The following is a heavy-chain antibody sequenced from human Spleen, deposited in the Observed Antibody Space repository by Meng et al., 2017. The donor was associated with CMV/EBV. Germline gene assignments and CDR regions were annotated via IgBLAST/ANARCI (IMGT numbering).Heavy chain of an antibody. Sequence: GGSLRLSCAASGFTFSLYSMNWVRQAPGKGLEWVSYISGSSKTIHYADSVKGRFTISRDNAKNSLYLQMNSLRAEDTAVYSCARVYCTSTSCFKPPDFWGQGTLVTVSS. CDR3: ARVYCTSTSCFKPPDF. V-gene: IGHV3-48*04. CDR2: ISGSSKTI. J-gene: IGHJ4*02. CDR1: GFTFSLYS. D-gene: IGHD2-2*01.